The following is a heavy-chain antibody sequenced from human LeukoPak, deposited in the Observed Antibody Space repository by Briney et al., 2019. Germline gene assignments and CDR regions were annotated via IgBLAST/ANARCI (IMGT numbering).Heavy chain of an antibody. CDR2: ISSSSSTI. D-gene: IGHD2-15*01. Sequence: GGSLRLSCAASGFTFSSYSMNWVRQAPGKGLEWVSYISSSSSTIYYADSVKGRFTISRDNAKNSLYLQMNSLRAEDTAVYYCASCSGGSCYWGQGTLVTVSS. CDR3: ASCSGGSCY. V-gene: IGHV3-48*01. J-gene: IGHJ4*02. CDR1: GFTFSSYS.